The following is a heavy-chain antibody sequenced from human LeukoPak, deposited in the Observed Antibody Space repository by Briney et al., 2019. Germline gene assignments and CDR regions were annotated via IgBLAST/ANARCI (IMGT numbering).Heavy chain of an antibody. CDR3: ARAYGDYGSGNYYFYMDV. D-gene: IGHD4-17*01. V-gene: IGHV3-48*01. CDR1: GFTFSSYS. J-gene: IGHJ6*03. CDR2: ISSTGTTI. Sequence: PGGSLRLSCAASGFTFSSYSMDWVRQAPGMGLEWVSYISSTGTTIYSDSVKGRFTISRDNAKNSLYLQMNSLRAEDTAVFYCARAYGDYGSGNYYFYMDVWGKGTTVTVSS.